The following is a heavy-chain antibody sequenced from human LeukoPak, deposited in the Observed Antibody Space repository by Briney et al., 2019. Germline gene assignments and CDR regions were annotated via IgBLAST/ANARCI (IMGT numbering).Heavy chain of an antibody. Sequence: PGRSLRLSCAASGFTFSSYAMHWVRQAPGKGLEWVAVISYDGSNKYCADSVKGRFTISRDNSKNTLYLQMNSLRAEDTAVYYCARAREFDYWGQGTLVTVSS. CDR1: GFTFSSYA. CDR2: ISYDGSNK. J-gene: IGHJ4*02. V-gene: IGHV3-30-3*01. CDR3: ARAREFDY.